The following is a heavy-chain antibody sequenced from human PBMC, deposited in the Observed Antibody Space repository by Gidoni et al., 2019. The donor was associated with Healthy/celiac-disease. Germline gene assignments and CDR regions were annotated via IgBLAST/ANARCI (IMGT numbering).Heavy chain of an antibody. V-gene: IGHV4-61*01. CDR1: GGSVSSGSYY. CDR2: IYYSGST. CDR3: ARAINYDFWSGYRGYFDY. D-gene: IGHD3-3*01. J-gene: IGHJ4*02. Sequence: QVQLQESGPGLVKPSETLSPTCTVSGGSVSSGSYYWSWIRQPPGKGLEWIGYIYYSGSTNYNPSLKSRVTISVDTSKNQFSLKLSSVTAADTAVYYCARAINYDFWSGYRGYFDYWGQGTLVTVSS.